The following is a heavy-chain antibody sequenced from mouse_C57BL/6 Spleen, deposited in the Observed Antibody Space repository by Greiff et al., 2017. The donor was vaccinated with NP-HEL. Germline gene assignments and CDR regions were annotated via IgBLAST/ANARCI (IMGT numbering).Heavy chain of an antibody. D-gene: IGHD1-1*01. Sequence: VQLQQPGAELVKPGASVKLSCKASGYTFTSYWMHWVKQRPGQGLEWIGMIHPNSGSTNYNEKFKSKATLTVDKSSSTAYMQLSSLTSEDSAVYYCARDPSYYYGSSPSYFDYWGQGTTLTVSS. J-gene: IGHJ2*01. V-gene: IGHV1-64*01. CDR3: ARDPSYYYGSSPSYFDY. CDR2: IHPNSGST. CDR1: GYTFTSYW.